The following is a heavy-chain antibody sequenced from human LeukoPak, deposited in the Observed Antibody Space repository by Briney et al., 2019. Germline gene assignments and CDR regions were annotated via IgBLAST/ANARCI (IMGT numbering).Heavy chain of an antibody. CDR2: ISSRGDST. J-gene: IGHJ4*02. Sequence: PGGPLRLSCEASGLIFSNYAMSWVRKVPGRGLEGASTISSRGDSTYVADSVKGRFTISRDNSKNSLYLQMNTVRAEDTAAYYCVKGPRPDITVAHTVENWGQGTLVTVSS. V-gene: IGHV3-23*01. CDR1: GLIFSNYA. D-gene: IGHD6-19*01. CDR3: VKGPRPDITVAHTVEN.